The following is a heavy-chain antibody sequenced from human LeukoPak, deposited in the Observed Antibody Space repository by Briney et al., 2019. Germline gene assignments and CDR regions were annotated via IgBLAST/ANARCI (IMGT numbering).Heavy chain of an antibody. CDR1: GGSISSSSYY. D-gene: IGHD6-13*01. V-gene: IGHV4-39*01. CDR3: ARQAKAGGYSSSWYPFGY. Sequence: SETLSLTCTVSGGSISSSSYYWGWIRQPPGKGLEWIGSIYYSGSTYYNPSLKSRVTISVDTSKNQFSLKLSSVTAADTAVYYCARQAKAGGYSSSWYPFGYWGQGTLVTVSS. CDR2: IYYSGST. J-gene: IGHJ4*02.